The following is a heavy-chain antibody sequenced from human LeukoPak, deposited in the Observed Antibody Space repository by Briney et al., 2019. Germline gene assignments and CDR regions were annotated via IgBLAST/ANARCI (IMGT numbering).Heavy chain of an antibody. J-gene: IGHJ4*02. Sequence: PGGSLRLSCAASGFTFSSLWMGWLRQAPGKGQEWVANIKPDGSDKYYVESVKGRFTISRDNAKNSLYLQMNSLRVEDTAIYYCARISRMELPCFWGQGTLVTVSS. CDR1: GFTFSSLW. CDR3: ARISRMELPCF. D-gene: IGHD1-7*01. CDR2: IKPDGSDK. V-gene: IGHV3-7*03.